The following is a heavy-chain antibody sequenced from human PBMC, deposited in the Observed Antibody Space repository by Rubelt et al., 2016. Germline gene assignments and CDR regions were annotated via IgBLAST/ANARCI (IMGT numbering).Heavy chain of an antibody. CDR3: ARIVMITFGGVNWFDP. J-gene: IGHJ5*02. Sequence: EVQLVQSGAEVKKPGESLRISCKGSGYSFTSYWISWVRQMPGKGLEWMGRIDPSDSYTNYSPSFQGHVTISADKSISTAYLQWSSLKASDTAMYYCARIVMITFGGVNWFDPWGQGTLVTVSS. CDR1: GYSFTSYW. CDR2: IDPSDSYT. V-gene: IGHV5-10-1*01. D-gene: IGHD3-16*01.